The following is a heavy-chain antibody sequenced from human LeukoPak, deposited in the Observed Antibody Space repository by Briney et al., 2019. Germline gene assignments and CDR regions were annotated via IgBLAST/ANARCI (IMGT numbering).Heavy chain of an antibody. CDR1: GGTFSSYA. CDR3: ARAYSGSYDLDAFDI. Sequence: GASVKVSCKASGGTFSSYAISWVRQAPGQGLEWMGRIIPIFGTANYAQKFQGRVTITTDESTSTAYMELSSLRSEDTAVYYCARAYSGSYDLDAFDIWGQGTIVTVSS. J-gene: IGHJ3*02. V-gene: IGHV1-69*05. D-gene: IGHD1-26*01. CDR2: IIPIFGTA.